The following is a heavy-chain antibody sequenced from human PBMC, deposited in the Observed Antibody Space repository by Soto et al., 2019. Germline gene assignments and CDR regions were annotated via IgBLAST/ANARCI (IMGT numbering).Heavy chain of an antibody. CDR2: TFYRYKWFN. Sequence: QVQLQQSGPGLVKHSQTLSVTCSISGDSVSSNDAAWNWIRQSPSRGLEWLGRTFYRYKWFNEYAESVKSQITITPHTSKNQFSLHLNSVSPEDTAVYYCASESQYWNGYNRFWVNAFDIWGHGTTVTVSS. CDR3: ASESQYWNGYNRFWVNAFDI. CDR1: GDSVSSNDAA. V-gene: IGHV6-1*01. D-gene: IGHD3-3*01. J-gene: IGHJ3*02.